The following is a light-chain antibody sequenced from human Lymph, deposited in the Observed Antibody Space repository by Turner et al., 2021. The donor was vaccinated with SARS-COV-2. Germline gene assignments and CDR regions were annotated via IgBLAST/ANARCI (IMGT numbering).Light chain of an antibody. J-gene: IGLJ3*02. CDR3: CSYAGSSTPWV. V-gene: IGLV2-23*02. CDR2: DVS. Sequence: QSALTQPASVPGSPGQSITLTCTGTSSDVGSYHLVTCYQQHPGKAPKLMIYDVSKRPSGVSHRFSGSKSGNTTSLTISVLQSEDEADYYCCSYAGSSTPWVFGGGTKLTVL. CDR1: SSDVGSYHL.